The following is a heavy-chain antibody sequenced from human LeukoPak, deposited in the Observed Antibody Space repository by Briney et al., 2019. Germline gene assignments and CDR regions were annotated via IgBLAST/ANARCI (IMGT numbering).Heavy chain of an antibody. D-gene: IGHD1-1*01. CDR1: GFSFDDYA. Sequence: PGGSLRLSCAASGFSFDDYAMHWVRQAPGKGLEWDSGISWDTSNMGYADSVGGRFTISRDNAKNSLYLQMNSLRPEDTALYYCAKTSTGWFDSWGQGTLVTVSS. CDR2: ISWDTSNM. V-gene: IGHV3-9*01. J-gene: IGHJ5*02. CDR3: AKTSTGWFDS.